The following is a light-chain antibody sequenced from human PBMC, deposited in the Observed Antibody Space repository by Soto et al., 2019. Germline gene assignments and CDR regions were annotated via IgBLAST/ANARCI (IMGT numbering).Light chain of an antibody. V-gene: IGLV2-23*01. CDR2: EGT. CDR3: CSSAGSSLYV. CDR1: SSDVGSYNL. J-gene: IGLJ1*01. Sequence: QSALTQPASVSGSPGQSIAISCTGTSSDVGSYNLVSWYQQHPGKAPKLMIYEGTKRPSGVSNRFSGSKSGNTASLTISGLQAEDEADYYCCSSAGSSLYVFGSGTQVTVL.